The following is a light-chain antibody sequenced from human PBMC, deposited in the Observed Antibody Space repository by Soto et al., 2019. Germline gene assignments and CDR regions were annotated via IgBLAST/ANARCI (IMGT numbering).Light chain of an antibody. J-gene: IGLJ2*01. CDR1: SSDVGGYNY. V-gene: IGLV2-14*01. Sequence: QSALTQPASVSWSPGQSITISCTGTSSDVGGYNYVSWYQQHPGKAPKLMIYDVSNRPSGVSNRFSGSKSGNTASLTISGLQAEDEADYYCSSYTSSSTLDVVFGGGTQLTVL. CDR3: SSYTSSSTLDVV. CDR2: DVS.